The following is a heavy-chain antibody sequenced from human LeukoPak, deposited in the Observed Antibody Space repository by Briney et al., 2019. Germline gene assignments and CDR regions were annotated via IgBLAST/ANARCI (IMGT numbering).Heavy chain of an antibody. Sequence: SETLSLTCAVYGGSFSGYYWSWIRQPPGKGLEWIGEINHSGSTNYNPSLKSRVTISVDTSKNQFSLKLSSVTAADTAVYYCARGTSYDILTGYYIRWFDPWGQGTLVTVSS. D-gene: IGHD3-9*01. CDR1: GGSFSGYY. CDR3: ARGTSYDILTGYYIRWFDP. V-gene: IGHV4-34*01. J-gene: IGHJ5*02. CDR2: INHSGST.